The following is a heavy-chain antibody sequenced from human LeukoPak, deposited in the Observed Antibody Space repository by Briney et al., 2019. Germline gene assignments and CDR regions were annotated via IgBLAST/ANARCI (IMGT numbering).Heavy chain of an antibody. CDR1: GFTFINAW. CDR3: TTVDDSTGGF. V-gene: IGHV3-15*01. CDR2: IKSKTDGGTT. Sequence: PGGSLRLSCAASGFTFINAWMSWVRQAPGKGLEWVGRIKSKTDGGTTDYAAPVKGRFTISREDPKNSLYLQMNSLQTDDTAVYYCTTVDDSTGGFWGQGTLVTVSS. D-gene: IGHD3-16*01. J-gene: IGHJ4*02.